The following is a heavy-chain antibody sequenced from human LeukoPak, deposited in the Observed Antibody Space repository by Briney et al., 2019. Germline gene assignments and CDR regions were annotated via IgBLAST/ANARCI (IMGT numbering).Heavy chain of an antibody. D-gene: IGHD2-2*01. V-gene: IGHV3-11*04. CDR3: ARDGSVRYCSTTSCYGEGWFDS. J-gene: IGHJ5*01. Sequence: GGSLRLSCAASAFTFSDYYMSWIRQAPGKGLDWLSYISSGGYTIYYADSVKGRFTISRDNAKNSLYLQMNSLRAEDTAVYYCARDGSVRYCSTTSCYGEGWFDSWGRGTLVTVSS. CDR2: ISSGGYTI. CDR1: AFTFSDYY.